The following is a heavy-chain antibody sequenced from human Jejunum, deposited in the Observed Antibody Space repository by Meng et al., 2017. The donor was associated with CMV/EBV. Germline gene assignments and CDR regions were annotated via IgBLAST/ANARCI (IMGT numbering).Heavy chain of an antibody. CDR3: VRVDTMTTFLLDS. CDR1: GGSFSSTSDH. Sequence: SGGSFSSTSDHWGWVRQSPGKGLEWVGSISYTGSTYYNPSLERRLIISVDRSKNQFSLRLTTATAADAAVYYCVRVDTMTTFLLDSWGPGTLVTVSS. J-gene: IGHJ4*02. D-gene: IGHD4-11*01. V-gene: IGHV4-39*07. CDR2: ISYTGST.